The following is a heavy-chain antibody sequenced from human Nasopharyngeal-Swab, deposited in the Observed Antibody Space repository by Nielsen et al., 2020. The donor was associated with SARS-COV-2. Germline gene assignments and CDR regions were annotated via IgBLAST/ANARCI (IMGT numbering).Heavy chain of an antibody. CDR2: INLGGST. CDR1: DGSFSGYY. CDR3: ARGSTAARLGL. J-gene: IGHJ4*02. D-gene: IGHD6-6*01. V-gene: IGHV4-34*01. Sequence: SETLSLTCAVYDGSFSGYYWSWIRQPPGKGLEWIGEINLGGSTFYNPSLKSRLIISVDTSKNQFSLRLSSVTAADTAVYYCARGSTAARLGLWGQGTLVTVSS.